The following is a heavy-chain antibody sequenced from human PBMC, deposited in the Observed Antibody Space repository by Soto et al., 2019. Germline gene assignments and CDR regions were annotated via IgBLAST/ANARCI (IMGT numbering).Heavy chain of an antibody. CDR2: ISYDGSSK. Sequence: GGSLRLSCAASGFTFSSYAMHWVRQAPGKGLEWVAVISYDGSSKYYADSVKGRFTISRDNSKNTLYLQMNSLRAEDTAVYYCAREWLVLDHDAFDIWGQGTMVTVSS. CDR3: AREWLVLDHDAFDI. D-gene: IGHD6-19*01. V-gene: IGHV3-30*14. J-gene: IGHJ3*02. CDR1: GFTFSSYA.